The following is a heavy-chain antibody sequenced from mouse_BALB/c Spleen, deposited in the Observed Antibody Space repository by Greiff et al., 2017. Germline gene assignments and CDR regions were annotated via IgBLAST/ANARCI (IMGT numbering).Heavy chain of an antibody. J-gene: IGHJ4*01. CDR3: TRDGGDY. CDR1: GYSFTSYW. Sequence: EVQLQQSGTVLARPGASVKMSCKASGYSFTSYWMHWVKQRPGQGLEWIGAIYPGNSDTSYNQKFKGKAKPTAVTSASTAYMELSSLTNEDSAVYYCTRDGGDYWGQGTSVTVSS. CDR2: IYPGNSDT. V-gene: IGHV1-5*01.